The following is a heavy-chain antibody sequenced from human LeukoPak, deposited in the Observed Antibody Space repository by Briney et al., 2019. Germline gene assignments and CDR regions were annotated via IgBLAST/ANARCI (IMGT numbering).Heavy chain of an antibody. D-gene: IGHD3-3*01. J-gene: IGHJ3*02. Sequence: KPSETLSLTCTVSGGSISSYYWSWIRQPPGKGLEWIGEINHSGSTNYNPSLKSRVTISVDTSKNQFSLKLSSVTAADTAVYYCARGLAKRMTIIGAFYIWGQGKMVTVSS. CDR1: GGSISSYY. V-gene: IGHV4-34*01. CDR3: ARGLAKRMTIIGAFYI. CDR2: INHSGST.